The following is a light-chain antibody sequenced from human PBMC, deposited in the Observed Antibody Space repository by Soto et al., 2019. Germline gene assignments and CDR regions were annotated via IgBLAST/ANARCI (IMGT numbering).Light chain of an antibody. CDR3: QQHGSSPWT. V-gene: IGKV3-20*01. CDR2: GAS. Sequence: EIVLTQSPGTLSLSPGERAILSCRASQSIRSGSLVWYQQQPGQAPRLLIYGASSRATGIPDRFSGSGSGTDFTLTISRMEPEDFVVYYCQQHGSSPWTFGQGTKVEIK. CDR1: QSIRSGS. J-gene: IGKJ1*01.